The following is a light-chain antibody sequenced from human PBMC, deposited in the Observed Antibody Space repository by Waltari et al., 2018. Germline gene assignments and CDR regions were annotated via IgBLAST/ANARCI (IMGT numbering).Light chain of an antibody. CDR3: NSYAGSSSWV. J-gene: IGLJ3*02. Sequence: QSALTQPASVSGSPGQSITISCPGTSSDVGFYNYFSWYQHHPGKAPKLILYDFFERPSGVSNRFSGSKSGNTASLTISGLQAEDEADYYCNSYAGSSSWVFGGGTKLTVL. V-gene: IGLV2-14*03. CDR2: DFF. CDR1: SSDVGFYNY.